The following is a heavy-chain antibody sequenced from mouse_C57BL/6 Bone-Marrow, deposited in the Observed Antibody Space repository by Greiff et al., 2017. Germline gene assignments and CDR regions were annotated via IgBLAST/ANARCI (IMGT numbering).Heavy chain of an antibody. CDR3: ARDGYWYFDV. D-gene: IGHD2-3*01. CDR1: GYTFTDYY. CDR2: INPYNGGT. V-gene: IGHV1-19*01. J-gene: IGHJ1*03. Sequence: EVQLQESGPVLVKPGASVKMSCKASGYTFTDYYMNWVKQSHGKSLEWIGVINPYNGGTSYNQKFKGKATLTVDTSSSTAYMELNSLTSEDSAVYYCARDGYWYFDVWGTGTTVIVSS.